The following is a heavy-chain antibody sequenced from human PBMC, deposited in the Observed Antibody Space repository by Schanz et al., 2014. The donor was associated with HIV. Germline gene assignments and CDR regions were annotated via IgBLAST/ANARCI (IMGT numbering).Heavy chain of an antibody. CDR3: AAGLIRYFFDY. CDR2: ISWNSGSR. Sequence: EVQLAESGGGLVQPGRSLRLFCEASGFTFDDYDMHWVRQVPGKGLEWVSSISWNSGSRGYADSVKGRFTISRDNDNDSLYLQMNSLRAEDTAMYYCAAGLIRYFFDYWGQGTLVTVSS. CDR1: GFTFDDYD. J-gene: IGHJ4*02. D-gene: IGHD2-21*01. V-gene: IGHV3-9*01.